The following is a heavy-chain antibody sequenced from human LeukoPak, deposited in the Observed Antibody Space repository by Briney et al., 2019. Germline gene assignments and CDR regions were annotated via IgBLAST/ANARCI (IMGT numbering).Heavy chain of an antibody. D-gene: IGHD6-13*01. V-gene: IGHV3-7*04. CDR2: IKGDGSDK. J-gene: IGHJ4*02. Sequence: GGSLRLSCAASGFTFSSYWMSWVRQAPGKELEWVANIKGDGSDKNFVDSVKGRFTISRDNAKNSLYLQMNSLSVEDTAVYYCVRTSRSISSDYWGQGTLVTVSS. CDR3: VRTSRSISSDY. CDR1: GFTFSSYW.